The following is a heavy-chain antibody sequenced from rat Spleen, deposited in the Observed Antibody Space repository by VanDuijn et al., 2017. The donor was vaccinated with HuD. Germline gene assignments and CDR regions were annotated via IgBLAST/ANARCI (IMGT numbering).Heavy chain of an antibody. J-gene: IGHJ2*01. CDR1: GFTFRNAA. CDR3: AREADKPFHYFDH. Sequence: EVQVVESGGGLVQPKESLKISCAASGFTFRNAAMYWVRQAPTKGLEWVATISYDGSYTYYRDSVKGRFTFSRDNAKSTLYLQMNSLRSEDTATYYCAREADKPFHYFDHWGQGVMVTVSS. V-gene: IGHV5-29*01. D-gene: IGHD1-6*01. CDR2: ISYDGSYT.